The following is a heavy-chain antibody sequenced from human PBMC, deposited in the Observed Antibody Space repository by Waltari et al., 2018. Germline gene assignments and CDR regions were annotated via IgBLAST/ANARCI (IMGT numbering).Heavy chain of an antibody. CDR3: ARDRDAYSPDDPYYFDY. D-gene: IGHD2-15*01. J-gene: IGHJ4*02. CDR1: GASVSSSNYY. CDR2: IFRTGTS. V-gene: IGHV4-39*07. Sequence: QVQLQESGPGLVKPSETLSLTCTVSGASVSSSNYYWGWVRQSPAKGLGWIGSIFRTGTSYYNPSLKSRVTISMDRSRNESSLVVNSIVAADTAVYYCARDRDAYSPDDPYYFDYWGQGALVTVSS.